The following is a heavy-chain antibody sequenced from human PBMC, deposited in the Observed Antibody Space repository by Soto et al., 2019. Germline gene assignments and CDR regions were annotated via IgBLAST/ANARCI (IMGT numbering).Heavy chain of an antibody. Sequence: GGSLRLSCAASGFTFSSYSMNWVRQAPGKGLEWVSSISSSSSYIYYADSVKGRFTISRDNAKNSLYLQMNSLRAADTAVYYCARVPSSRYSSSWYYFDYWGQGTLVTVSS. J-gene: IGHJ4*02. D-gene: IGHD6-13*01. CDR1: GFTFSSYS. CDR2: ISSSSSYI. CDR3: ARVPSSRYSSSWYYFDY. V-gene: IGHV3-21*01.